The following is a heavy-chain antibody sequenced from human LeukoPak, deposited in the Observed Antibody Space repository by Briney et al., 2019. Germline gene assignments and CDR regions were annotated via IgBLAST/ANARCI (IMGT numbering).Heavy chain of an antibody. CDR1: GYTFTSYD. J-gene: IGHJ6*02. D-gene: IGHD3-3*01. Sequence: ASVKVSCKASGYTFTSYDINWVRQATGQGLEWMGWMNPNSGNTGYAQKFQGRVTVTRNTSISTAYMELSSLRSEDTAVYYCARGRSTTIFGVVIVTTGYYYGMDVWGQGTTVTVSS. CDR3: ARGRSTTIFGVVIVTTGYYYGMDV. CDR2: MNPNSGNT. V-gene: IGHV1-8*01.